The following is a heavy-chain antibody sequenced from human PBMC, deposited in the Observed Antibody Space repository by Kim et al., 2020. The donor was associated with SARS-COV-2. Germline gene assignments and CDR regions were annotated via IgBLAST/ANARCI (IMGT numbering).Heavy chain of an antibody. CDR3: ARRGGTTYFVFDY. Sequence: YADSWQGRSTISRHNSKSAVYLQIDSLRVEDTAVYYCARRGGTTYFVFDYWGQGTLVTVSS. V-gene: IGHV3-30*07. D-gene: IGHD1-1*01. J-gene: IGHJ4*02.